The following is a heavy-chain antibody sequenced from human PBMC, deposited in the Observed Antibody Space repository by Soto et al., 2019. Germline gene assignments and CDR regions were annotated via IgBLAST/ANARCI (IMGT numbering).Heavy chain of an antibody. CDR2: INAGNGNA. CDR3: ARGYYVFWSGYFGSPWNWFDP. Sequence: ASVKVSCKASGYTFTSYAMHWVRQAPGQRLEWMGWINAGNGNAKYSQKFQGRVTITADESTSTAYMELSSLRSEDTAVYYCARGYYVFWSGYFGSPWNWFDPWGQGTLVTVSS. J-gene: IGHJ5*02. D-gene: IGHD3-3*01. V-gene: IGHV1-3*01. CDR1: GYTFTSYA.